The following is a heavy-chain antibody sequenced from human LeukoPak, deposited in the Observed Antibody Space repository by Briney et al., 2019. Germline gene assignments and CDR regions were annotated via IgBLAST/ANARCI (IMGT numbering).Heavy chain of an antibody. CDR1: GGSFSGYY. CDR2: INHSGST. V-gene: IGHV4-34*01. J-gene: IGHJ6*03. Sequence: PSETLSLTCAVYGGSFSGYYWSWIRQPPGKGLEWIGEINHSGSTNYNPSLKSRVTISVDTSKNQFSLKLSSVTAADTAVYYCASRSGYGPRYYMDVWGKGTTVTVSS. D-gene: IGHD4-17*01. CDR3: ASRSGYGPRYYMDV.